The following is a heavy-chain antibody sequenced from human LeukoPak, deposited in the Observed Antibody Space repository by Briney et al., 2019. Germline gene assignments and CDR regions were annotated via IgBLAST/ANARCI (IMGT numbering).Heavy chain of an antibody. J-gene: IGHJ6*03. CDR1: GCTFSSYA. Sequence: ASVKVSCKASGCTFSSYAISWVRHAPGQGLEWMGGIIPIFGTANYAQKFQGRVTITADKSTSTAYMELSSLRSEDTAVYYCARASMTIYYYYMDVWGKGTTVSVSS. V-gene: IGHV1-69*06. D-gene: IGHD3-3*01. CDR3: ARASMTIYYYYMDV. CDR2: IIPIFGTA.